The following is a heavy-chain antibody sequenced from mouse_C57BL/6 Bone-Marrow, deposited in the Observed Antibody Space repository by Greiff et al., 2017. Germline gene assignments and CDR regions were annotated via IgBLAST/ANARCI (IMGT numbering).Heavy chain of an antibody. D-gene: IGHD4-1*01. Sequence: VQLQQSGPELVKPGASVKISCKASGYTFTDYYMNWVKQSHGKSLEWIGDINPNNGGTSYNQKFKGKATLTVGKSSSTAYMELSSLTSEDSAVYYCASWDYAMDYWGQGTSVTVSS. CDR2: INPNNGGT. V-gene: IGHV1-26*01. J-gene: IGHJ4*01. CDR1: GYTFTDYY. CDR3: ASWDYAMDY.